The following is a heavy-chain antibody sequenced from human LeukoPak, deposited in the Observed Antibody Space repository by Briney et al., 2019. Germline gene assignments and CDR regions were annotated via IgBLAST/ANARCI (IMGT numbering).Heavy chain of an antibody. CDR3: AKVRSGGNGMDV. Sequence: GGSLRLSCAASGFTFDDYAMHWVRQAPGKGLEWVSLISGDGGSTYYADSVKGRFTISRDNSKNSLYLQMSSLRTEDTALYYCAKVRSGGNGMDVWGQGTTVTVSS. D-gene: IGHD2-15*01. CDR2: ISGDGGST. CDR1: GFTFDDYA. V-gene: IGHV3-43*02. J-gene: IGHJ6*02.